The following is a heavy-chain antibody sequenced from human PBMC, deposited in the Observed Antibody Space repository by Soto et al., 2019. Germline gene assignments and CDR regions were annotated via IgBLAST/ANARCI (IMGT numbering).Heavy chain of an antibody. CDR1: GGSVSSGSDY. CDR3: ARVVDVLRFLEWSPRDYYYMDV. CDR2: IYYSGST. D-gene: IGHD3-3*01. Sequence: PSETLSLTCTVSGGSVSSGSDYWSWIRQPPGKGLEWIGYIYYSGSTNYNPSLKSRVTISVDTSRNQFSLKLSSVTAADTAVYYCARVVDVLRFLEWSPRDYYYMDVWGKGTRSPSP. V-gene: IGHV4-61*01. J-gene: IGHJ6*03.